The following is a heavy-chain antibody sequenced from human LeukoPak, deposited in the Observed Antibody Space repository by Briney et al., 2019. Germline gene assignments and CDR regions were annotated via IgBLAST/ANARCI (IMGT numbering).Heavy chain of an antibody. J-gene: IGHJ4*02. V-gene: IGHV1-46*01. CDR1: GYTFTSYY. D-gene: IGHD3-22*01. Sequence: GASVKVSCKASGYTFTSYYMHWVRQAPGQGLEWMGIINPSGGSTSYAQKFQGRVTMTRDMSTSTVYMELSSLRSEDTAVYYCARDLSSLYDSSGYYQHYWGQGTLVTVSS. CDR3: ARDLSSLYDSSGYYQHY. CDR2: INPSGGST.